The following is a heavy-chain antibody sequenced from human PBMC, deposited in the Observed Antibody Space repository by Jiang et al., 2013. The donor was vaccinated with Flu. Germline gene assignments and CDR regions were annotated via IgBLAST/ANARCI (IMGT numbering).Heavy chain of an antibody. J-gene: IGHJ4*02. D-gene: IGHD3-22*01. CDR2: ISGSGGSA. V-gene: IGHV3-23*01. CDR3: AKDGSSGNYFDY. Sequence: RLSCAASGFTFSSYAMSWVRQAPGKGLGWVSAISGSGGSAYYADSVKGRFTISRDNSKNTLYLQMNSLRAEDTAVYYCAKDGSSGNYFDYWGQGTLVTVSS. CDR1: GFTFSSYA.